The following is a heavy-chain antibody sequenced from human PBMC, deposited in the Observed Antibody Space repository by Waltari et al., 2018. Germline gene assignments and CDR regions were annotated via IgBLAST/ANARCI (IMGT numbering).Heavy chain of an antibody. CDR1: GFTFSSYD. D-gene: IGHD6-19*01. Sequence: EVQLVESGGGLVQPGGSLRLSCAASGFTFSSYDMHWVRQATGKGLDWVSAIGTAGDTYYPGSVKGRFTISRENAKNSLYLQMNSLRAGDTAVYYCARSLREGWYEHAFDIWGQGTMVTVSS. V-gene: IGHV3-13*01. CDR3: ARSLREGWYEHAFDI. CDR2: IGTAGDT. J-gene: IGHJ3*02.